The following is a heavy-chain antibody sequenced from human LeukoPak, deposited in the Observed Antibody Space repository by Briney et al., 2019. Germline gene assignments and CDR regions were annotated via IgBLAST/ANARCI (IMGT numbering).Heavy chain of an antibody. Sequence: GGSLRLSCAASGFTFNSYGMHWVRQAPGKGLEWVANIKQDGSEKYYVDSVKGRFTISRDNAKNSLFLQMNSLRAEDTAVYYCARGEYYYDGGYWGQGTLVTVSS. D-gene: IGHD3-22*01. CDR3: ARGEYYYDGGY. CDR2: IKQDGSEK. J-gene: IGHJ4*02. CDR1: GFTFNSYG. V-gene: IGHV3-7*04.